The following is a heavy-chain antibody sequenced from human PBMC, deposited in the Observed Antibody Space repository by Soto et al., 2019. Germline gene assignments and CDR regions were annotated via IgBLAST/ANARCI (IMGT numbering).Heavy chain of an antibody. CDR2: MYYSGST. J-gene: IGHJ4*02. CDR1: GGSISSGDYY. V-gene: IGHV4-30-4*01. D-gene: IGHD5-12*01. Sequence: LSLTCTVSGGSISSGDYYWSWIRQPPGKGLEWIGYMYYSGSTYYNPSLKSRVTISVDTSKNQFSLKLSSVTAADTAVYYCARWLGYGPHFDYWGQGTLVTVSS. CDR3: ARWLGYGPHFDY.